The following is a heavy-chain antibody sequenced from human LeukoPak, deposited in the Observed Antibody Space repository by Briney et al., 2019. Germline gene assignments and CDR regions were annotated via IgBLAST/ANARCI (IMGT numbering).Heavy chain of an antibody. V-gene: IGHV4-39*01. D-gene: IGHD6-19*01. J-gene: IGHJ4*02. Sequence: SETLSLTCTVSGGSISSTSSYWGWIRQPPGKGLEWIGRVHSSGSTYYTPSLKSRVTISVDTSKKQFSLKLSSVTAADTAVYYCARRDSSGWHYFDHWGQGTLVTVSS. CDR1: GGSISSTSSY. CDR2: VHSSGST. CDR3: ARRDSSGWHYFDH.